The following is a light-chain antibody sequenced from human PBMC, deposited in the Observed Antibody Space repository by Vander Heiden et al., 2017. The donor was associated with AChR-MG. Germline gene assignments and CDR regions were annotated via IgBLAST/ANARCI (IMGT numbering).Light chain of an antibody. V-gene: IGKV3-15*01. Sequence: EIVMTQSPATLSVSPGERATLSCRASQSVSSSLAWYQQKPDQAPRLLIYGASFRAAGIPVKFTGSGSGTEFTLTISSLQSEDFAISYCQQYNDWPGTFGPGTKVDIK. J-gene: IGKJ1*01. CDR1: QSVSSS. CDR3: QQYNDWPGT. CDR2: GAS.